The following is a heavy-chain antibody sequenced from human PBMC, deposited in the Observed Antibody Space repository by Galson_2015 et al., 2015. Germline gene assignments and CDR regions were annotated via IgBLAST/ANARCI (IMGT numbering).Heavy chain of an antibody. CDR1: GGSISSSNW. J-gene: IGHJ3*02. CDR2: IYHSGST. Sequence: LSLTCAVSGGSISSSNWWSWVRQPPGKGLEWIGEIYHSGSTNYNPSLKSRVTISVDKSKNQFSLKLNPVTAADTAVYYCARGPVVVVAATTSDAFDIWGQGTMVTVSS. V-gene: IGHV4-4*02. D-gene: IGHD2-15*01. CDR3: ARGPVVVVAATTSDAFDI.